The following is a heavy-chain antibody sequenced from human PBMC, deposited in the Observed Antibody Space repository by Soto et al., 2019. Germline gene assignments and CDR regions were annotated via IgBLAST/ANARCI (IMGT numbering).Heavy chain of an antibody. J-gene: IGHJ5*02. V-gene: IGHV4-38-2*01. CDR1: GYSISSGYY. D-gene: IGHD3-3*01. Sequence: SETWSLTCAVSGYSISSGYYWGWIRQPPGKGLEWIGSIYHSGSTYYNPSLKSRVTISVDTSKHKFSLKLSSVTAADTAVYYCARVGDFWSGHPLDPWGQGNLVTVSS. CDR2: IYHSGST. CDR3: ARVGDFWSGHPLDP.